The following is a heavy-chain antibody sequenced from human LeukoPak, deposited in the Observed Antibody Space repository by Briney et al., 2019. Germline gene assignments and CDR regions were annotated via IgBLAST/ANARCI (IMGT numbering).Heavy chain of an antibody. V-gene: IGHV4-39*01. CDR3: ARVGIYCSSTNCFLANFDY. Sequence: SETLSLTCSVSGDSISRSSYWWRWIRQPPGKGLDWIGTFNYIGSTYYNPSLKSRVTISIDTPKNQFSLKLSPVTAADTAVYYCARVGIYCSSTNCFLANFDYWGQGTLVTVSS. D-gene: IGHD2-2*01. CDR2: FNYIGST. CDR1: GDSISRSSYW. J-gene: IGHJ4*02.